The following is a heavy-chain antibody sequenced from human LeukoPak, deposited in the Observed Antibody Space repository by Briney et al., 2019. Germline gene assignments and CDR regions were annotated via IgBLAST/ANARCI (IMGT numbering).Heavy chain of an antibody. D-gene: IGHD5/OR15-5a*01. V-gene: IGHV4-38-2*02. J-gene: IGHJ4*02. CDR3: ATLVSTRYYFDY. CDR2: IYHSGIT. Sequence: SETLSLTCTVSDYSISSGYGYYRGWIRQPPGKGLEWIGNIYHSGITYYNHFNSSLKSRVTISIDTSKNQFSLRLTSVTAADTAVYFCATLVSTRYYFDYWGQGTLVTVSS. CDR1: DYSISSGYGYY.